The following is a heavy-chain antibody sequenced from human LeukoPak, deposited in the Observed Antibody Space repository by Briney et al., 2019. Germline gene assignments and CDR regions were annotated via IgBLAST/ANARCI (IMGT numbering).Heavy chain of an antibody. CDR3: ARENYDSSGYWFDP. Sequence: PSETLSLTCTVSGGSISSGGYYWSWIRQPPGKGLEWIGYIYHSGSTYYNPSLKSRVTISVDRSKNQFSLKLSSVTAADTAVYYCARENYDSSGYWFDPWGQGTLVTVSS. CDR2: IYHSGST. V-gene: IGHV4-30-2*01. D-gene: IGHD3-22*01. CDR1: GGSISSGGYY. J-gene: IGHJ5*02.